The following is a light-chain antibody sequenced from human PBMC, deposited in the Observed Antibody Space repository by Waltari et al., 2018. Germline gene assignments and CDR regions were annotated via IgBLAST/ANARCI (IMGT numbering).Light chain of an antibody. CDR2: RDK. V-gene: IGLV1-47*01. J-gene: IGLJ3*02. CDR1: RSNIVKNY. Sequence: QSVVTQPPSASGTPGQRVTMSCSGGRSNIVKNYVILYQQVPGTAPRLLIHRDKDRPSGVPDRFSGSKSGTSASLAISGLRSEDEAEYYCTVWDDSLSAWVFGGGTKLTVL. CDR3: TVWDDSLSAWV.